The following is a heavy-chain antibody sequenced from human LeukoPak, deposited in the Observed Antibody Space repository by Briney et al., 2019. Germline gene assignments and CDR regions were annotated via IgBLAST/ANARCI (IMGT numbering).Heavy chain of an antibody. CDR3: TTENIVATIGDF. D-gene: IGHD5-12*01. J-gene: IGHJ4*02. Sequence: PGGSLRLSCAASGFTFSSYSMNWVRQAPGKGLEWVSYISSSSSTIYYADSVKGRFTISRDNSKNTLYLQMTSLKTEDTAVYYCTTENIVATIGDFWGQGTLVTVSS. CDR1: GFTFSSYS. CDR2: ISSSSSTI. V-gene: IGHV3-48*01.